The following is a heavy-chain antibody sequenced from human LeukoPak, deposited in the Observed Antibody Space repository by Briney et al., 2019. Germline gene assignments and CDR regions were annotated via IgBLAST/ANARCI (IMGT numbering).Heavy chain of an antibody. CDR1: GFNFSHAW. J-gene: IGHJ4*02. Sequence: GGSLRLSCAASGFNFSHAWMSWVRQAPGKGLEWVARIKNKAGGGTTDYAAPVRGRFTVSRDDSRNTLSLQMNSLKTEDTAVYYCTTHPCGGGSCYYVSDNWGQGTLVTVSS. V-gene: IGHV3-15*01. CDR3: TTHPCGGGSCYYVSDN. CDR2: IKNKAGGGTT. D-gene: IGHD2-21*01.